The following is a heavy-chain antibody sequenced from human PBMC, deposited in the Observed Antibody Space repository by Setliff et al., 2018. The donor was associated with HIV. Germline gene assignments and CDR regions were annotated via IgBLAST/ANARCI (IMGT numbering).Heavy chain of an antibody. CDR2: ISAYNGVT. CDR1: GYTFTNYG. Sequence: GASVKVSCKASGYTFTNYGINWVRQAPGQGLEWLGWISAYNGVTNYAQKLQGRVTMTTDSSTNTAYMELRSLRSDDTAVYYCARGGGSSAPDAFDIWGQGTMVTVSS. D-gene: IGHD1-26*01. CDR3: ARGGGSSAPDAFDI. J-gene: IGHJ3*02. V-gene: IGHV1-18*01.